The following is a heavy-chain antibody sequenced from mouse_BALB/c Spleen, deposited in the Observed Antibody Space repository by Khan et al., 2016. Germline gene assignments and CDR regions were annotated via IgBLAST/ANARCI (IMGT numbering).Heavy chain of an antibody. V-gene: IGHV14-3*02. CDR2: IDPANGNT. Sequence: VQLQQSGAELVKPGASVKLSCTASGFNIKDTHMHWVKQRPEQGLEWIGRIDPANGNTKYDPKFQGKATITADTSSNTAYLQLSSLTSEDTAVYYCARKVAGGNWYFDVWGAGTTVTVSS. D-gene: IGHD1-1*02. J-gene: IGHJ1*01. CDR3: ARKVAGGNWYFDV. CDR1: GFNIKDTH.